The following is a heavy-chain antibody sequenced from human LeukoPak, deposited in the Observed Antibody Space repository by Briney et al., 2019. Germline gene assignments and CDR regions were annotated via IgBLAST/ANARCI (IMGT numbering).Heavy chain of an antibody. CDR2: IIDNGGST. CDR1: GFTFSSYA. D-gene: IGHD2-8*01. J-gene: IGHJ4*02. Sequence: GGSLRLSCAASGFTFSSYAMSWVRQAPGKGLEWVSAIIDNGGSTYYAGSVKGRFTISRDNSKNTLYLQMNSLRAEDTAVYYCVRLGDCTNGICYTADCDYWGQGTLVTVSS. V-gene: IGHV3-23*01. CDR3: VRLGDCTNGICYTADCDY.